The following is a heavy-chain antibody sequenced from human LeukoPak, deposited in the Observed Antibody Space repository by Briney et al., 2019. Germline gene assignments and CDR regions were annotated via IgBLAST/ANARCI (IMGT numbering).Heavy chain of an antibody. CDR1: EFTFGSYG. D-gene: IGHD2-15*01. Sequence: GGSLRLSCAASEFTFGSYGMGWVRQAPGKGLEWVSAISGSGGTTYYADSVKGRFTISRDNSKNTLFLQMNSLRAEDTAIYYCARRIVGYFDYWGQGTLVTVSS. V-gene: IGHV3-23*01. J-gene: IGHJ4*02. CDR3: ARRIVGYFDY. CDR2: ISGSGGTT.